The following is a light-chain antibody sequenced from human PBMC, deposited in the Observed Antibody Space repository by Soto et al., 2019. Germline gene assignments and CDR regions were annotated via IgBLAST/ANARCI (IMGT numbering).Light chain of an antibody. CDR2: STN. CDR1: SGSVSTPYY. CDR3: MLYMGGGLVV. J-gene: IGLJ2*01. V-gene: IGLV8-61*01. Sequence: QTVVTQEPSFSVSPGGTVTLTCGLTSGSVSTPYYPSWYQQTPGQAPRTLIYSTNIRSSGVPDRFSGSILGNKAALTITGAQADDESDYHCMLYMGGGLVVFGGGTKVTVL.